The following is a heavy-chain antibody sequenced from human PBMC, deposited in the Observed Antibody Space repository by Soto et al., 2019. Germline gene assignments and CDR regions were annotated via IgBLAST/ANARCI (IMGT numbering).Heavy chain of an antibody. J-gene: IGHJ4*02. Sequence: GGSLRLSCAASGFTFSSYAMSWVRQAPGKGLEWVSAISSSGSTIYYADSVKGRFTISRDNAKNSLYLQMNSLRAEDTAVYYCARGSYRYGWGIFDYWGQGTLVTVSS. D-gene: IGHD3-16*02. CDR3: ARGSYRYGWGIFDY. V-gene: IGHV3-21*04. CDR1: GFTFSSYA. CDR2: ISSSGSTI.